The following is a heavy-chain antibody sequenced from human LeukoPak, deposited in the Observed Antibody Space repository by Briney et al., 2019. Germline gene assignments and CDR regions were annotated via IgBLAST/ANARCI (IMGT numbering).Heavy chain of an antibody. D-gene: IGHD3-10*01. CDR3: SRGPILLWIHNGMDV. CDR1: RCIFGDHA. V-gene: IGHV3-49*04. CDR2: SRSKAYGGTT. J-gene: IGHJ6*02. Sequence: GGSLRVSCPGFRCIFGDHAISWVRQAPGKGLEWVGFSRSKAYGGTTEYAASVEGRFTISRDDSKSSAYLQMNSLKTEDTAEYYCSRGPILLWIHNGMDVWGQGTTVTVSS.